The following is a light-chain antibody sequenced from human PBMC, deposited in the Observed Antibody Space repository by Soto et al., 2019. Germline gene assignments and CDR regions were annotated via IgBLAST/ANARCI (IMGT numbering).Light chain of an antibody. CDR1: QSVSSY. CDR2: DVS. V-gene: IGKV3-11*01. J-gene: IGKJ3*01. Sequence: EIVLTQSPATLSLSPGERATLSCRASQSVSSYLAWYHQKPGQAPRLLIYDVSNRATGIPARFSGSGSGTDFTLTISSLEPEDFAVYYCQQRSNWPPLTFGHGTKVDIK. CDR3: QQRSNWPPLT.